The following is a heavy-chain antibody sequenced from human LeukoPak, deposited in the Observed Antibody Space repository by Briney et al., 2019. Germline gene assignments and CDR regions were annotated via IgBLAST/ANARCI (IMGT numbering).Heavy chain of an antibody. D-gene: IGHD6-19*01. CDR1: VFTLSSYV. CDR2: ISSSCSTV. CDR3: ARDLSSGWYLSSASYYFYN. Sequence: GGSLRLSCAASVFTLSSYVMNWVRQARAKGREWVSYISSSCSTVKYADSVKRRFTISRDNAKNPLYLQMHSLRAQDTPVYYCARDLSSGWYLSSASYYFYNWGQGTLVTVSS. J-gene: IGHJ4*02. V-gene: IGHV3-48*03.